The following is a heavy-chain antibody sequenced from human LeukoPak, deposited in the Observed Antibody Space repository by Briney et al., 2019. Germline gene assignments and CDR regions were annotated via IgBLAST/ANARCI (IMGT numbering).Heavy chain of an antibody. D-gene: IGHD6-19*01. CDR2: IGNSGGST. CDR1: GFTFSSYA. Sequence: PGGSLRLSCAASGFTFSSYAMSWVRQAPGKGLEWVSGIGNSGGSTYYADSVKGRFSMSRDNSKNTLYLQMNSLRAEDTAVYYCAKEPIGYSSAWFDRWGQGTLVTVSS. J-gene: IGHJ5*02. CDR3: AKEPIGYSSAWFDR. V-gene: IGHV3-23*01.